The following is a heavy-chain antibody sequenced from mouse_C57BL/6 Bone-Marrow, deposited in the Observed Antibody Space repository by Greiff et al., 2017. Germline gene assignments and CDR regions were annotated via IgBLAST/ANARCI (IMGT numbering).Heavy chain of an antibody. J-gene: IGHJ3*01. CDR1: GYTFTSYG. Sequence: VQLQQSGAELARPGASVKLSCKASGYTFTSYGISWVKQRTGQGLEWIGEIYPRSGNTYYNEKLQGKATLTADKYSSTAYMALRSLTSEDSAVYFCARGIYYDFTWFAYWGQGTLVTVSA. D-gene: IGHD2-4*01. CDR2: IYPRSGNT. V-gene: IGHV1-81*01. CDR3: ARGIYYDFTWFAY.